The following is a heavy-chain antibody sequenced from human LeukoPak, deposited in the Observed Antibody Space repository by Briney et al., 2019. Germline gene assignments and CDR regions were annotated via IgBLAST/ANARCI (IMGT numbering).Heavy chain of an antibody. Sequence: SETLTLTCTASGGSFSSYYWSWIRQPPGKGLEWIGYIYYSGSTNYNPSLKSRVNISVDPSKNQISLEQSSVTAADTAVYYCARYYYDCSCYYRAGDWFDPWGQGTLVTVSS. D-gene: IGHD3-22*01. J-gene: IGHJ5*02. V-gene: IGHV4-59*01. CDR1: GGSFSSYY. CDR2: IYYSGST. CDR3: ARYYYDCSCYYRAGDWFDP.